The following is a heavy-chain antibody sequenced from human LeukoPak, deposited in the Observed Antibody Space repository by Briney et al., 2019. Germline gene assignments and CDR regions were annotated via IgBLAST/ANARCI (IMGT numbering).Heavy chain of an antibody. Sequence: SETLSLTCAVYGGSFSGYYWSWIRQPPGKGLEWIGEINHSGSTNYNPSLKSRVTISVDTSKNQFSLKLSSVTAADTAVYYCAYSWGNSPNYFDYWGQGTLVTVSS. J-gene: IGHJ4*02. V-gene: IGHV4-34*01. CDR2: INHSGST. CDR1: GGSFSGYY. CDR3: AYSWGNSPNYFDY. D-gene: IGHD4-23*01.